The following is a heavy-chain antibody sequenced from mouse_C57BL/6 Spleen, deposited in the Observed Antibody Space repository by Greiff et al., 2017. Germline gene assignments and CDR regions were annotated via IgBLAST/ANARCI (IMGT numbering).Heavy chain of an antibody. CDR2: INPGSGGT. CDR3: ARSRYDYDDY. V-gene: IGHV1-54*01. D-gene: IGHD2-4*01. CDR1: GYAFTNYL. J-gene: IGHJ2*01. Sequence: VKLMESGAELVRPGTSVKVSCKASGYAFTNYLIEWVKQRPGQGLEWIGVINPGSGGTNYNEKFKGKATLTADKSSSTAYMQLSSLTSEDSAVYFCARSRYDYDDYWGQGTTLTVSS.